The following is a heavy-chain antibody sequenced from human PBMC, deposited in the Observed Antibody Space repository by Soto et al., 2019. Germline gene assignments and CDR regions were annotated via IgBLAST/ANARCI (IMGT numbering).Heavy chain of an antibody. Sequence: QAHLVQSGPEVKKPGASVKVSCKGSGYIFTSYGIAWVRQAPGQGLEWMGWISAHNGNTEYAQKFQGRVTVTRDTSTSTAYLELRSLRSDDTASYYCARGRYGDYWGQGALVTVPS. J-gene: IGHJ4*02. V-gene: IGHV1-18*01. CDR3: ARGRYGDY. CDR1: GYIFTSYG. CDR2: ISAHNGNT. D-gene: IGHD4-17*01.